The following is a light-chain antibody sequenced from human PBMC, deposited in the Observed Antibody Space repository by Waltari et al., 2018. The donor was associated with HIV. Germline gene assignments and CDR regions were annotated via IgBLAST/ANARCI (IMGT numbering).Light chain of an antibody. Sequence: SYVLTPAPSVSVAPGQTATISCGNIGRNSVQRYRQKPGRAPLLVVLDDVDRSSAIPARFSGARSGGRATLTISGVEAGDEADYYCQVWDRGYKEAVFGGGT. CDR2: DDV. V-gene: IGLV3-21*02. CDR3: QVWDRGYKEAV. CDR1: NIGRNS. J-gene: IGLJ2*01.